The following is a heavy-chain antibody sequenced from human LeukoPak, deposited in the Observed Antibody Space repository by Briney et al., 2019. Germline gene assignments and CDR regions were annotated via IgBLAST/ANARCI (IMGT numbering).Heavy chain of an antibody. Sequence: GESLKISCKVSGYSCPSYWITWVRQVPGKGLEWMGRIAPSDSYTNYNPSFEGHVTMSVEKSITTVYLQWSSLKASDTAMYYCVRQPPGVYDTTQNWFDPWGQGTLATVSS. CDR1: GYSCPSYW. J-gene: IGHJ5*02. CDR2: IAPSDSYT. CDR3: VRQPPGVYDTTQNWFDP. D-gene: IGHD3-22*01. V-gene: IGHV5-10-1*01.